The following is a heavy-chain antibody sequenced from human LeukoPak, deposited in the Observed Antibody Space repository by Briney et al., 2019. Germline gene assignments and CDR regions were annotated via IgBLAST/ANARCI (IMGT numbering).Heavy chain of an antibody. V-gene: IGHV3-74*01. CDR2: FNNDGSFT. CDR3: ARGMAVAGRGDYYYGMDV. CDR1: GFTFSSYG. Sequence: GRSLRLSCAASGFTFSSYGMHWVRQAPGKGLVWVSRFNNDGSFTNYADSVKGRFTISRDNAKNTLYLQMNSLRAEDTAVYYCARGMAVAGRGDYYYGMDVWGQGTTVTVSS. J-gene: IGHJ6*02. D-gene: IGHD6-19*01.